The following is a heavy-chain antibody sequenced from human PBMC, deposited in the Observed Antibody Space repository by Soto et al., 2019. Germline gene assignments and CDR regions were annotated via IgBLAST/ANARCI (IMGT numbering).Heavy chain of an antibody. CDR3: ARDAIWDHYFDY. CDR1: GGSVRTDNYY. V-gene: IGHV4-61*01. D-gene: IGHD3-16*01. CDR2: TYHTGST. Sequence: QVQLQESGPGLVKPSETLSLICTVSGGSVRTDNYYWNWIRQPPGKGLEWIGYTYHTGSTNYNPSLKSRLTMSVDTSKNQFSLKLSSVTAADTAVYYCARDAIWDHYFDYWGQGTLVTVSS. J-gene: IGHJ4*02.